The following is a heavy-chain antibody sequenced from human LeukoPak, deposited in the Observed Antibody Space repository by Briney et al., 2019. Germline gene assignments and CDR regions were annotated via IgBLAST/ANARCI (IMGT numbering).Heavy chain of an antibody. CDR2: VFCTGST. CDR1: GVSITNYY. Sequence: SETLSLTCIVTGVSITNYYWTWIRQPPGEGLEWIGYVFCTGSTNYNPSLESRVTISVDTSKNQVSLKLTSMTAADTAVYYCATYSTASVGFHYWGRGTLVTVSS. CDR3: ATYSTASVGFHY. V-gene: IGHV4-59*01. J-gene: IGHJ4*02. D-gene: IGHD6-13*01.